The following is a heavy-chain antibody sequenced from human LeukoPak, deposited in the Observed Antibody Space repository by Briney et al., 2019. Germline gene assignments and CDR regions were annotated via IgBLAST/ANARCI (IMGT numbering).Heavy chain of an antibody. D-gene: IGHD3-10*01. CDR1: GYSISSGYY. J-gene: IGHJ3*02. CDR3: ARYNGYGLVDI. Sequence: SETLSLPCTVSGYSISSGYYWGWLRQPPGKGLEWIGSIYHSGSTYYDPSLKSRVTISVDTSKNQFSLKLSSVRAADTAVYYCARYNGYGLVDIWGQGTMVTVSS. V-gene: IGHV4-38-2*02. CDR2: IYHSGST.